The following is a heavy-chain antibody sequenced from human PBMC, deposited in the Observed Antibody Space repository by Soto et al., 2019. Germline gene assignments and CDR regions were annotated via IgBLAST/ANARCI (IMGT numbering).Heavy chain of an antibody. Sequence: PGGSLRLSCVGSGFSLSSYAMSWVRQAPGKGLEWVSAISGSGGSTYYADSVKGRFTISRDNSKNTLYLQMNSLRAEDTAVYYCANFVHNYYYYYGMDVWGQGTTVTVSS. V-gene: IGHV3-23*01. D-gene: IGHD6-6*01. CDR3: ANFVHNYYYYYGMDV. J-gene: IGHJ6*02. CDR2: ISGSGGST. CDR1: GFSLSSYA.